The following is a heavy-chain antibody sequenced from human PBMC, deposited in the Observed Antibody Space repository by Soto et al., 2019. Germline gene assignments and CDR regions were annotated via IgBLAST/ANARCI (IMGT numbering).Heavy chain of an antibody. D-gene: IGHD5-12*01. J-gene: IGHJ4*02. Sequence: GGSLRLSCTPSGFTFGVYAMSWFRQAPGKGLEWVGFIRSKAYGGTTEYAASVKGRFTISRDDSESIAYLQMNSLKTEDTAVYYCTRGGHSAYETFPLFFDYWGQGTLVTVSS. V-gene: IGHV3-49*03. CDR3: TRGGHSAYETFPLFFDY. CDR1: GFTFGVYA. CDR2: IRSKAYGGTT.